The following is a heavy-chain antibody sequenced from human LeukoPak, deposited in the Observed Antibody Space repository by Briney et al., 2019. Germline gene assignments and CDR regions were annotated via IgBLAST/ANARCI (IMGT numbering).Heavy chain of an antibody. CDR1: GFTFSSYG. V-gene: IGHV3-30*18. D-gene: IGHD1-26*01. CDR3: AKGVGSTGSYFDY. Sequence: PGRSLRLSCAASGFTFSSYGMHWVRQAPGEGLEWVAVISYDGGNKYYADSVKGRFTISRDNSKNTQYLQMNSLRAEDTAVYYCAKGVGSTGSYFDYWGQGTLVTVSS. J-gene: IGHJ4*02. CDR2: ISYDGGNK.